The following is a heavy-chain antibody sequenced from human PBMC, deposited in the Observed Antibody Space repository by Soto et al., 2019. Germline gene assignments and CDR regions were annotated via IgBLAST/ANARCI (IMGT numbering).Heavy chain of an antibody. D-gene: IGHD3-10*01. J-gene: IGHJ6*02. CDR2: IIPAFGTP. V-gene: IGHV1-69*01. CDR1: GGTFNNYA. Sequence: QVQLAQSGAEVKKRGSSMKVSCRVSGGTFNNYAISWVRQAPGEGLEWMGGIIPAFGTPKYAQRFQDRVTISADVYAATAYMELTSLRSDDTAVYYCARDTREITRVRGVIPYYIYHMDVWGPWTTVAVSS. CDR3: ARDTREITRVRGVIPYYIYHMDV.